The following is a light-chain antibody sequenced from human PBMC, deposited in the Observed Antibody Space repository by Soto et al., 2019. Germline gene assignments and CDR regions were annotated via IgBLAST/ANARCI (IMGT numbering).Light chain of an antibody. V-gene: IGLV2-14*01. J-gene: IGLJ1*01. CDR2: EVS. CDR3: CSYTSSSTLYV. CDR1: SSDVGGYNY. Sequence: QSALTQPASVSGSPGQSITISCTGTSSDVGGYNYVSWYQQHPGKAPKLMIYEVSSRPSGVSNRFSASKSGNTASLTISGLQAEDEAEYYCCSYTSSSTLYVFGTGTKVTVL.